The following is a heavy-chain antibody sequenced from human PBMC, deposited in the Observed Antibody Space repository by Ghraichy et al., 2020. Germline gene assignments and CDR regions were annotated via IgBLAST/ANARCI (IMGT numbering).Heavy chain of an antibody. V-gene: IGHV4-39*01. Sequence: ESLNISCTVSGVSISSSTYYWGWIRQPPGKGLEWIGSIYYSGSTYYNPSLKSRVTISVDTSKNQFSLKLSSVTAADTAVYYCARPRGDDYVWGSYRFGKDAFDIWGQGTMVTVSS. J-gene: IGHJ3*02. CDR1: GVSISSSTYY. CDR2: IYYSGST. D-gene: IGHD3-16*02. CDR3: ARPRGDDYVWGSYRFGKDAFDI.